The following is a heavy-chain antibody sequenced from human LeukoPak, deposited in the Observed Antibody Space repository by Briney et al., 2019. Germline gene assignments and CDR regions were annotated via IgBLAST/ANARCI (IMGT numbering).Heavy chain of an antibody. CDR1: GYAFTGYY. CDR2: INPNSGGT. D-gene: IGHD2-15*01. J-gene: IGHJ5*02. V-gene: IGHV1-2*02. Sequence: VASVKVSCKASGYAFTGYYMHWVRQAPGQGLEWMGWINPNSGGTNYAQKFQGRVTMTRDTSISTAYMELSRLRSDDTAVYYCARDKSGSGSSDVSWFDPWGQGTLVTVSS. CDR3: ARDKSGSGSSDVSWFDP.